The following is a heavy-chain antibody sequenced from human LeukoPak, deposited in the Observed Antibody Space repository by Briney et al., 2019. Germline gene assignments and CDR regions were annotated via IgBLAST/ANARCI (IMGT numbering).Heavy chain of an antibody. J-gene: IGHJ4*02. V-gene: IGHV3-7*01. CDR1: GFTFSRYW. D-gene: IGHD3-22*01. CDR3: ASSRYDSSGYYGIIGY. Sequence: GGSLRLSCAASGFTFSRYWMSWVRQAPGKGLEWVASINQDESAKFYVDSVKGRFTISRDNAKNSLFLQMNSLRAEDTALYYCASSRYDSSGYYGIIGYWGQGTLVTVSS. CDR2: INQDESAK.